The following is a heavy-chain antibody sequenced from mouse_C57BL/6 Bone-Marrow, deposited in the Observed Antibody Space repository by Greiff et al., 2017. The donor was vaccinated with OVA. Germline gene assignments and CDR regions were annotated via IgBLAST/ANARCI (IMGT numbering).Heavy chain of an antibody. J-gene: IGHJ3*01. Sequence: QVTLKESGPGILQPSQTLSLTCSFSVFSLSTFGMGVSWIRQPSGQGLEWLAHIYWDEDKHYKPSLKRRLTISKDTSNNQVFLKITTVDTADTATYYSARVYGNYGAYWGQGTLVTVSA. CDR1: VFSLSTFGMG. V-gene: IGHV8-9*01. CDR3: ARVYGNYGAY. CDR2: IYWDEDK. D-gene: IGHD2-1*01.